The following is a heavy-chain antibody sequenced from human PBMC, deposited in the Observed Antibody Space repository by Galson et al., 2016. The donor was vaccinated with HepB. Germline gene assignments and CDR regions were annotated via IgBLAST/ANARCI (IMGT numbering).Heavy chain of an antibody. CDR2: ISSDGSTT. V-gene: IGHV3-74*01. CDR3: ARDWSEIDYDVLTANYYYYHYGMDV. Sequence: SLRLSCAASGFTFSSYWMHWARQAPGRGLVWVSRISSDGSTTDYADSVKGRFTISRDNVKNTVYLQMNSLRAEDTAVYYCARDWSEIDYDVLTANYYYYHYGMDVWGQGTTVTVSS. CDR1: GFTFSSYW. J-gene: IGHJ6*02. D-gene: IGHD3-9*01.